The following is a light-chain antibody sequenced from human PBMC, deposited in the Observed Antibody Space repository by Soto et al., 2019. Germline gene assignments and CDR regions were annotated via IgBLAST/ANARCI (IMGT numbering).Light chain of an antibody. V-gene: IGKV3-20*01. CDR2: GAS. CDR3: QQYGRSPLT. CDR1: QSVSSSY. J-gene: IGKJ1*01. Sequence: EIVLTQSPGTLSLSPGERAPLSCRASQSVSSSYLAWYQQKPGQAPRLLIYGASSRATGIPDRFSGSGSGTAGTLNISRLQPEYFVVYYCQQYGRSPLTFGQGTKVEI.